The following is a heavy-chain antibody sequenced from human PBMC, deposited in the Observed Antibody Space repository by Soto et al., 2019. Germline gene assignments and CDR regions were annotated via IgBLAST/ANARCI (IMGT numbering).Heavy chain of an antibody. J-gene: IGHJ4*02. V-gene: IGHV3-21*01. CDR1: GFTFSSYS. Sequence: EVQLVESGGGLVKPGGSLRLSCAASGFTFSSYSMNWVRQAPGKGLEWVSSISSSSSYIYYADSVKGRFTISRDNAKNSLYLQMNSLRAEDTAVYYCARGGGGKRNKMNDYWGQGTLVTVSS. D-gene: IGHD2-15*01. CDR3: ARGGGGKRNKMNDY. CDR2: ISSSSSYI.